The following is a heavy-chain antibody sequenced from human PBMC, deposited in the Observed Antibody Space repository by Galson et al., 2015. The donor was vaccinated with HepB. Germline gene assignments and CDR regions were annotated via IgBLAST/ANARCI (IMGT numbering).Heavy chain of an antibody. J-gene: IGHJ4*02. Sequence: SLRLSCAASGFTFRSYGMHWVRQAPGKGLEWVAVIWYDGSNKYYADSVKGRFTISRDNSKNTLYLQMNSLRDEDTAVYYCARDLQRYCSSTSCYGGGDYWGQGTLVTVSS. CDR3: ARDLQRYCSSTSCYGGGDY. CDR2: IWYDGSNK. CDR1: GFTFRSYG. D-gene: IGHD2-2*01. V-gene: IGHV3-33*01.